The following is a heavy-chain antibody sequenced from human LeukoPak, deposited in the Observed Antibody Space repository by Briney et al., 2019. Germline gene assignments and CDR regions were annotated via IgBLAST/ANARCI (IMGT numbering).Heavy chain of an antibody. V-gene: IGHV3-23*01. CDR2: INPGGGST. CDR3: AKAGGNSFFDY. J-gene: IGHJ4*02. D-gene: IGHD1-7*01. Sequence: TGGSLRLSCAASGFTFSNYAMNWVRQGPGKGLEWVSAINPGGGSTYYADSVKGRFTISRDNSKNTLYLQMNSLRAEDTAVYYCAKAGGNSFFDYWGQGTLVTVSS. CDR1: GFTFSNYA.